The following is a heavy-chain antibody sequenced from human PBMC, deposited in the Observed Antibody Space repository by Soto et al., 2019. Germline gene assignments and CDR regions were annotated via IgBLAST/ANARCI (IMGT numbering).Heavy chain of an antibody. D-gene: IGHD1-1*01. V-gene: IGHV4-31*03. J-gene: IGHJ6*02. Sequence: SETLSLTCTVSGGSISSGGYYWSWIRQHPWKGLEWIGYIYYSGSTYYNPSLKSRVTISVDTSKNQFSLKLSSVTAADTAVYYCARDLRATGKGSGYYYYYGMDVWGQGXTVTVYS. CDR3: ARDLRATGKGSGYYYYYGMDV. CDR2: IYYSGST. CDR1: GGSISSGGYY.